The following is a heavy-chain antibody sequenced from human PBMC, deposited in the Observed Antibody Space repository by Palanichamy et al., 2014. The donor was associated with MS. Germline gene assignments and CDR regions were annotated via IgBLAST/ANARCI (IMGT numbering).Heavy chain of an antibody. Sequence: ETLSLSCTVSGGSISSYYWSWIRQPPGKGLEWIGYVYYSGSTNYNPSLKSRVTISVDTSKNQFTLKLSAVTAADTAVYYCTRAVAGTMPAFDIWGQGTMVTVSS. CDR2: VYYSGST. CDR3: TRAVAGTMPAFDI. CDR1: GGSISSYY. D-gene: IGHD6-19*01. V-gene: IGHV4-59*01. J-gene: IGHJ3*02.